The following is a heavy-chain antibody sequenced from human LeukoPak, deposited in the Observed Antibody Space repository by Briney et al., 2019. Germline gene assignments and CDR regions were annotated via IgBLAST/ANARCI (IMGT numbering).Heavy chain of an antibody. V-gene: IGHV3-30*04. CDR1: GFTFSRYA. CDR2: APHDGSDE. J-gene: IGHJ3*02. Sequence: GGSLRLSCAASGFTFSRYAMHWVRQAPGKGLEWVAVAPHDGSDEDYADSVKGRFTISRDNSKNTLNLQMNSLGPENTALYYCATGALYAFYIWGQGTMVSVSS. CDR3: ATGALYAFYI.